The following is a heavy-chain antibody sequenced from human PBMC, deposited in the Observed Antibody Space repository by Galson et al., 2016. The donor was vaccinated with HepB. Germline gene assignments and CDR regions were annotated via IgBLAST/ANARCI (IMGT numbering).Heavy chain of an antibody. J-gene: IGHJ4*02. CDR1: GFTFSDFG. V-gene: IGHV3-30*03. Sequence: SLRLSCAASGFTFSDFGMHWVRQAPGKGLEWLAVISYDGSHKYYADSVKGRFTISRDSSKNTLFLQMNSLRAEDTAIYYCARGTALPGVDYWGQGSLVIVSS. CDR2: ISYDGSHK. D-gene: IGHD4-17*01. CDR3: ARGTALPGVDY.